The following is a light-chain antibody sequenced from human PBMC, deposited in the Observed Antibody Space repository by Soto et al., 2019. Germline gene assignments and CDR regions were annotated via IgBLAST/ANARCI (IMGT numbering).Light chain of an antibody. Sequence: AIQMTQSPSSLSASVGDRVTITCRASQGIRNDLGWYQQKPGKAPKLLIYAASSLQSGVPSRFSASGSGPDFTLTISSLQPEDFATYYCLQDYNYPWTFGQGTKVDI. CDR3: LQDYNYPWT. J-gene: IGKJ1*01. V-gene: IGKV1-6*01. CDR1: QGIRND. CDR2: AAS.